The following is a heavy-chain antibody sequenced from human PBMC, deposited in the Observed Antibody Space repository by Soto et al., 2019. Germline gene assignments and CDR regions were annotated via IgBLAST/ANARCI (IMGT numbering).Heavy chain of an antibody. D-gene: IGHD5-12*01. J-gene: IGHJ3*01. CDR3: ARDRGYR. CDR2: IYSGGST. V-gene: IGHV3-66*01. CDR1: GFSVGDNY. Sequence: EVQLVESGGGLVQPGWSLRLSCAASGFSVGDNYMKWVRQAPGKGLAWVSLIYSGGSTYYADSVKGRFTISRDNSKNTLFLQMNHLRVDDTAVYYCARDRGYRWGQGPMVTVSA.